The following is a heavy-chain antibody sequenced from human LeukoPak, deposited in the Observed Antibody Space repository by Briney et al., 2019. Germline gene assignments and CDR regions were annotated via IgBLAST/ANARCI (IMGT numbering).Heavy chain of an antibody. D-gene: IGHD3-3*01. CDR2: IWYDGSNK. V-gene: IGHV3-33*01. Sequence: GGSLRLSCAASGFTFSSYGMHWVRQAPGKGLEWVAVIWYDGSNKYYADSVKGRFTISRDNSENTLYLQMNSLRAEDTAVYYCARDYDRRNWFDPWGQGTLVTVSS. CDR3: ARDYDRRNWFDP. CDR1: GFTFSSYG. J-gene: IGHJ5*02.